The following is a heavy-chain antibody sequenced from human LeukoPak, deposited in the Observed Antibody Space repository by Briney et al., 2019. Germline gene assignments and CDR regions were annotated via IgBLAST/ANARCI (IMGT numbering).Heavy chain of an antibody. CDR1: GFTFSSNY. CDR3: ARGPYGSGSSWFDP. J-gene: IGHJ5*02. D-gene: IGHD3-10*01. Sequence: GGSLRLSCAASGFTFSSNYMSWVRQAPGKGLEWVSVIYRGGSTYYADSVKGRFTISRDNSKNTLYLQMNSLRAEDTAVYYCARGPYGSGSSWFDPWGQGTLVTVSS. CDR2: IYRGGST. V-gene: IGHV3-53*01.